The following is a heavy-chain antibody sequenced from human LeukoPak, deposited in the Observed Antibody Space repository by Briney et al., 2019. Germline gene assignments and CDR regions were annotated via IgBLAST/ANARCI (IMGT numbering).Heavy chain of an antibody. CDR3: ARTTVTTD. D-gene: IGHD4-11*01. J-gene: IGHJ4*02. CDR2: IRYDGSNK. V-gene: IGHV3-30*02. Sequence: GGSLRLSCAASGFTFSSYGMHWVRQAPGKGLEWVAFIRYDGSNKYYADSVKGRFTISRDNAKNSLYLQMNSLRADDTAVYYCARTTVTTDWGQGTLVTVSS. CDR1: GFTFSSYG.